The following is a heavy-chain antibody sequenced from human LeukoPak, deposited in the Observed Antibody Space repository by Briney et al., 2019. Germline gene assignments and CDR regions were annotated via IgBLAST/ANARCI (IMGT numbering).Heavy chain of an antibody. J-gene: IGHJ4*02. V-gene: IGHV3-30*02. CDR1: GSTFSSYG. D-gene: IGHD5-12*01. CDR2: IRYDGSNK. CDR3: AKDVPQGGGYDEQNYSDY. Sequence: PGGSLRLSCAASGSTFSSYGMHWVRQAPGKGLEWVAFIRYDGSNKYYADSVKGRFTISRDNSKNTLYLRMNSLRAEDTAVYYCAKDVPQGGGYDEQNYSDYWGQGTLVTVSS.